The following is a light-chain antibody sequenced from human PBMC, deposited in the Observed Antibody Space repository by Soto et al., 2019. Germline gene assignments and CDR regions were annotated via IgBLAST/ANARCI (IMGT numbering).Light chain of an antibody. CDR3: QQGYSAPYT. V-gene: IGKV1-39*01. J-gene: IGKJ2*01. Sequence: DIQMTQSPSSLSASVGDRVTITCRASQSIRNYLNWYQQKPGKAPKLLIYAASSLQSGVPSRFSGSGSGTDFTLTFSSLQPEDFATYYCQQGYSAPYTFGQGTKLEIK. CDR1: QSIRNY. CDR2: AAS.